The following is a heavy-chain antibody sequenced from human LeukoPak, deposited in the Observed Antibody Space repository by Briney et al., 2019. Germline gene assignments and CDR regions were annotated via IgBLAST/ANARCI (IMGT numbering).Heavy chain of an antibody. CDR1: GFTFSSYW. D-gene: IGHD3-10*01. Sequence: GGSLRLSCAASGFTFSSYWMSWVRQAPGKGLEWVANIKQDGSEKCYVDSVKGRFTISRDNAKNSLYLQMNSLRAEDTAVYYCARAPHPNYYGSGSSYYFDYWGQGTLVTVSS. CDR2: IKQDGSEK. V-gene: IGHV3-7*01. CDR3: ARAPHPNYYGSGSSYYFDY. J-gene: IGHJ4*02.